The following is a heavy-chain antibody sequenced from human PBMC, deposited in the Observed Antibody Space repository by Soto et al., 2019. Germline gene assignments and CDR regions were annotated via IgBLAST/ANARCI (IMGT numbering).Heavy chain of an antibody. CDR2: IKQDGSET. J-gene: IGHJ4*02. Sequence: PGGSLRLSCAASGFTFSTYWMSWVRQAPGKGLEWVANIKQDGSETYYVDSVKGRFTISRDNAKNSLYLQMNSLRAEDTAVYYCTRVANYYDMDYWGQGTLVTVSS. D-gene: IGHD3-22*01. CDR1: GFTFSTYW. CDR3: TRVANYYDMDY. V-gene: IGHV3-7*03.